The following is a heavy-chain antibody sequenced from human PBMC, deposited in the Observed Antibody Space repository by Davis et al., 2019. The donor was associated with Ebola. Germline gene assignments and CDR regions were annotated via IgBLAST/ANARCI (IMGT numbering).Heavy chain of an antibody. V-gene: IGHV3-7*01. Sequence: PGGSLRLSCAASGFTFSSYWMHWVRQAPGKGLEWVANIKQDGSEKYYVDSVKGRFTISRDNAKNSLYLQMNSLRAEDTAVYYCARQRWLQLWYFDYWGQGTLVTVSS. CDR3: ARQRWLQLWYFDY. J-gene: IGHJ4*02. CDR2: IKQDGSEK. D-gene: IGHD5-24*01. CDR1: GFTFSSYW.